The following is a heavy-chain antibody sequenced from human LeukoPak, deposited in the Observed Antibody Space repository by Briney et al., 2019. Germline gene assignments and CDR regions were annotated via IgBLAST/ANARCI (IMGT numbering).Heavy chain of an antibody. CDR2: IYYSGST. V-gene: IGHV4-39*07. Sequence: SQTLSLTCTVSGDSISSSSYYWGWIRQPPGKGLEWIGSIYYSGSTYYNPSLKSRVTISVDTSKNQFSLKLSSATAADTAVYYCARDLWLRLKYNWFDPWGQGTLVTVSS. D-gene: IGHD5-12*01. CDR3: ARDLWLRLKYNWFDP. CDR1: GDSISSSSYY. J-gene: IGHJ5*02.